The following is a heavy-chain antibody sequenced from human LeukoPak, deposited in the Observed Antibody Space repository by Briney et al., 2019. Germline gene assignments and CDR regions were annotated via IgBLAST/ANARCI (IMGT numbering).Heavy chain of an antibody. V-gene: IGHV4-34*01. CDR2: INHSGST. CDR1: GFTFSTYA. J-gene: IGHJ4*02. CDR3: ARGGKYSGRGSDY. D-gene: IGHD1-26*01. Sequence: GSLRLSCAASGFTFSTYAMSWIRQPPGKGLEWIGEINHSGSTNYNPSLKSRVTISVDTSKNQFSLKLSSVTAADTAVYYCARGGKYSGRGSDYWGQGTLVTVSS.